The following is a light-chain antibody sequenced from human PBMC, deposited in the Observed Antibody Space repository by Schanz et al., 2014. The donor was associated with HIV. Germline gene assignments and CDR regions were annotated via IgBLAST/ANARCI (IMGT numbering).Light chain of an antibody. Sequence: QSVLTQPPSVSGAPGQRVTISCTGNSSNIGAGYDVHWYQHLPGTAPKLLIFGSSNRPSGVPDRFSGSKYDTSATLGITGLQTGDEADYCCGTWDSGLSAIVFGGGTKLTVL. CDR2: GSS. CDR3: GTWDSGLSAIV. J-gene: IGLJ3*02. V-gene: IGLV1-40*01. CDR1: SSNIGAGYD.